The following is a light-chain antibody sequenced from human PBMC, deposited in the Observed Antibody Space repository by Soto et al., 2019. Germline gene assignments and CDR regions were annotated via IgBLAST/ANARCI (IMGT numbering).Light chain of an antibody. Sequence: EIVMTQSPVTLSVSPGERATLSCRASQSVGSNLAWYQQKPGQAPRLLLYGASTRATGIPGRFSGSGSGTEFTLTITSLQSEDFAVYYCQQHNYWPSFGQGTKLECK. CDR3: QQHNYWPS. J-gene: IGKJ2*01. CDR1: QSVGSN. V-gene: IGKV3-15*01. CDR2: GAS.